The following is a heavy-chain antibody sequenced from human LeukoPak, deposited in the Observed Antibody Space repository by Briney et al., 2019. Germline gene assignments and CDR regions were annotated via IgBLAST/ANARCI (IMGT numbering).Heavy chain of an antibody. Sequence: GESLKISCKGSGYSFTSYWIGWVRQMAGKGREWMGIIYPGYSDTRYSPSFQGHVTISADKSLSTAHLQWSSVKDSETAMYYCARPLSGSSYIDYWGQGTLVTVSS. D-gene: IGHD2-15*01. CDR3: ARPLSGSSYIDY. J-gene: IGHJ4*02. CDR2: IYPGYSDT. CDR1: GYSFTSYW. V-gene: IGHV5-51*01.